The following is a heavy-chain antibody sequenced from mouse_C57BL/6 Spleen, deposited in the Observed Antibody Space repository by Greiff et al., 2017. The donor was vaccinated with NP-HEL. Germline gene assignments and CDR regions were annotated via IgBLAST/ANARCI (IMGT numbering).Heavy chain of an antibody. J-gene: IGHJ2*01. CDR2: ISSGSSTI. V-gene: IGHV5-17*01. CDR3: ARRDGYYFDY. CDR1: GFTFSDYG. Sequence: EVKVEESGGGLVKPGGPLKLSCAASGFTFSDYGMHWVRQAPEKGLEWVAYISSGSSTIYYADTVKGRFTISRDNAKNTLFLQMTSLRSEDTAMYYCARRDGYYFDYWGQGTTLTVSS. D-gene: IGHD2-3*01.